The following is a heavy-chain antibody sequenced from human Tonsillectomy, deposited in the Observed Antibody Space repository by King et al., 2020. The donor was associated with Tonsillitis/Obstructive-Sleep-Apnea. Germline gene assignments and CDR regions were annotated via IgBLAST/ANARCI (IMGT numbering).Heavy chain of an antibody. D-gene: IGHD3-3*01. CDR2: IHTDGTSI. J-gene: IGHJ3*02. CDR3: AREVTISDFAFDI. Sequence: VQLVESGGGLVQPGGSLRLSCAASGFTLSSYWMYWVRQDPGKGLVWVSHIHTDGTSISYADSVKGRFTVSRDNAKNTLYLQMNSLRDEDTAIYYCAREVTISDFAFDIWGQGTVVTVSS. V-gene: IGHV3-74*01. CDR1: GFTLSSYW.